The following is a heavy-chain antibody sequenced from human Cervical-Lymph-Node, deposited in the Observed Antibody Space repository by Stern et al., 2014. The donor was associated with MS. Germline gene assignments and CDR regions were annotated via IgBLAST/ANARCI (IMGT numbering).Heavy chain of an antibody. CDR2: VIPVFGTA. J-gene: IGHJ6*02. CDR3: ARDNDYDTSFAMDV. Sequence: QMPLVQSGAEARETGSSVTDSCKASGGAFINYGISWVRQDPGKGLEWMGGVIPVFGTAHYALKFQGRSSIIADNATDTAYMELTGLTSEDTAVYYCARDNDYDTSFAMDVWGQGTTVTVSS. V-gene: IGHV1-69*06. CDR1: GGAFINYG.